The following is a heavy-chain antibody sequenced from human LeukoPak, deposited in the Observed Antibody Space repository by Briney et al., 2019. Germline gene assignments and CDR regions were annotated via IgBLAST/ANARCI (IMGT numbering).Heavy chain of an antibody. CDR2: IKQDGSEK. V-gene: IGHV3-7*03. D-gene: IGHD6-13*01. CDR3: AKDASGYSSSWPEFYYYYYGMDV. J-gene: IGHJ6*02. CDR1: GFTFNSYW. Sequence: GGSLRLSCAASGFTFNSYWMSWVRQAPGKGLEWVANIKQDGSEKYYVDSVKGRFTISRDNAKNSLYLQMNSLRAEDTAVYYCAKDASGYSSSWPEFYYYYYGMDVWGQGTTVTVSS.